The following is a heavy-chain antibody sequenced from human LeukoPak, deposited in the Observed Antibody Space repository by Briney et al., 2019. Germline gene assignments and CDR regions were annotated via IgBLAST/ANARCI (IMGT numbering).Heavy chain of an antibody. CDR1: GYTFTGYY. CDR3: ARPAPYYYDSSRYYLQH. J-gene: IGHJ1*01. Sequence: ASVKVSCKASGYTFTGYYMHWVRQAPGQGLEWMGWINPNSGGTNYAQKFQGRVTMTRDTSISTAYMELSRLRSDDTAVYYCARPAPYYYDSSRYYLQHWGQGTLVTVSS. V-gene: IGHV1-2*02. CDR2: INPNSGGT. D-gene: IGHD3-22*01.